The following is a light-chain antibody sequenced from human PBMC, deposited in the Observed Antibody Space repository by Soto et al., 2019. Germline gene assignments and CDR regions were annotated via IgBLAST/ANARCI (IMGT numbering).Light chain of an antibody. Sequence: DIQVTQSPPSLSASVGDRVTITCRASRDIDNSLAWYQQVPGKAPKLLIYAASTSQSGVPSRFRGSGSGTSFILPITSLQPEDVATYYCQKYYKAPWIFGQGTNVDIK. CDR3: QKYYKAPWI. V-gene: IGKV1-27*01. CDR2: AAS. CDR1: RDIDNS. J-gene: IGKJ1*01.